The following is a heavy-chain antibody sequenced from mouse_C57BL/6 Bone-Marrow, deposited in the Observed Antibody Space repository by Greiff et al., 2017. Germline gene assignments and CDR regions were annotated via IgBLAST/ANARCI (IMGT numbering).Heavy chain of an antibody. CDR3: AIEFSAVLHWHLAV. D-gene: IGHD1-1*01. CDR1: GFPLSSYA. V-gene: IGHV5-4*01. J-gene: IGHJ1*03. CDR2: ISDGGSYT. Sequence: EVQLVESGGGLVKPGGSLQLSCAASGFPLSSYAMSWFRQTPEKRLEWVATISDGGSYTYYPDNVKGRFTISRDNAKNNLYLQMSHLKSEDTAMYYCAIEFSAVLHWHLAVPATGTTV.